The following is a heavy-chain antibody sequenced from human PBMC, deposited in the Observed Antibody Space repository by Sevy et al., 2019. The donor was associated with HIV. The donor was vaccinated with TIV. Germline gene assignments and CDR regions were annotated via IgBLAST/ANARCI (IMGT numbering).Heavy chain of an antibody. CDR3: AKAHDYSTYWFDP. CDR1: GFTFSSYA. Sequence: GGSLRLSCAASGFTFSSYAMTWVRQAPGKGLEWVSTISGTGGSTYYADSVKGRFTISRDNSKKTLYLQMNSLRAEDTAVYYCAKAHDYSTYWFDPWGQGTLVTVSS. V-gene: IGHV3-23*01. CDR2: ISGTGGST. J-gene: IGHJ5*02. D-gene: IGHD4-4*01.